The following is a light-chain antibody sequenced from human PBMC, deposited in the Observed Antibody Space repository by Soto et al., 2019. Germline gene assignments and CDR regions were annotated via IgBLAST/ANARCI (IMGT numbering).Light chain of an antibody. J-gene: IGKJ1*01. V-gene: IGKV1-39*01. Sequence: DIQMTQSPSFLSASVGDRVTITCRASQSISSYLNWYQQKPGKAPQLLIYAASSLQSGVPARFSGSGAATDFTLTISSLQPEDFATYYCQQSYSTLWTFGQGTKVEIK. CDR2: AAS. CDR3: QQSYSTLWT. CDR1: QSISSY.